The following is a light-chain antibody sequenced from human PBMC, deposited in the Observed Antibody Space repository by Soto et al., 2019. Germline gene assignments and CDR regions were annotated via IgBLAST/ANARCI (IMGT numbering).Light chain of an antibody. CDR3: SSYTAYTTYV. Sequence: QSALTQPASVSGAPGQSITISCTGTDSDVGAFNYVSWYQQFAGKAPKLIIYDVSSRPSGISNRFSGSKSDNTASLTISGLQAEDEADYFSSSYTAYTTYVFGTGTKLTVL. V-gene: IGLV2-14*03. CDR2: DVS. J-gene: IGLJ1*01. CDR1: DSDVGAFNY.